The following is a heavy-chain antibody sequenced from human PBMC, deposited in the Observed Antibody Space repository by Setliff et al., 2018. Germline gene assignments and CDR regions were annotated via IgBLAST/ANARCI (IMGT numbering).Heavy chain of an antibody. CDR3: SRGPSKVQFDT. J-gene: IGHJ5*02. CDR2: MYYSGKT. Sequence: PSDTLSLTCTVSGGYIARSYFYWGWIRQSPGKGLEWIGTMYYSGKTFYMPSLQSRVTISADTSTNQLSLKLSSVTAADTAVYYCSRGPSKVQFDTWGRGIPVTVSS. CDR1: GGYIARSYFY. D-gene: IGHD4-4*01. V-gene: IGHV4-39*01.